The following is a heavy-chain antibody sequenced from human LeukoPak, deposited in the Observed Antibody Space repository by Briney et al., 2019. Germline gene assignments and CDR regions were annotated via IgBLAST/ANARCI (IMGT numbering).Heavy chain of an antibody. Sequence: GGSLRLSCAASGFTFSSYAMSWVRQAPGKGLEWVSAISGSGGSTYYADSVKGRFTISRDNSQNTLCLQMNSLRAEDTAVYYCAKGVIVVVVAATYYYYGMDVWGQGTTVTVSS. V-gene: IGHV3-23*01. D-gene: IGHD2-15*01. J-gene: IGHJ6*02. CDR3: AKGVIVVVVAATYYYYGMDV. CDR1: GFTFSSYA. CDR2: ISGSGGST.